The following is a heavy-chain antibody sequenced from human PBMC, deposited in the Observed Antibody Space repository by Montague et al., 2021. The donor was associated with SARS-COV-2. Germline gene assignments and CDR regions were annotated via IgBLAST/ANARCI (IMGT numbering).Heavy chain of an antibody. V-gene: IGHV4-59*01. CDR1: GGSIGSYY. CDR2: IYYSGST. J-gene: IGHJ3*02. CDR3: ARGFDI. Sequence: SETLSLTCTVSGGSIGSYYWSWIRQPPGKGLEWIGYIYYSGSTNYNPSLKSRVTISVDTSKNQFSLKLSSVTAADTAVYYCARGFDIWGQGTMVTVSS.